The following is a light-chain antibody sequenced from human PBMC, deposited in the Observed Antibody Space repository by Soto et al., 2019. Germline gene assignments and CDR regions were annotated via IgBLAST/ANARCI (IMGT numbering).Light chain of an antibody. CDR1: QGISSY. CDR2: AAS. J-gene: IGKJ4*01. V-gene: IGKV1-9*01. Sequence: DIPLTQSPSFLSASVGDRVTITCRASQGISSYLAWYQQKPGKAPKLLIYAASTLQSGVPSRFSGSGSGTEFTLTISSLQPEDFATYYCQQLNSYPLPTFGGGTKVEIK. CDR3: QQLNSYPLPT.